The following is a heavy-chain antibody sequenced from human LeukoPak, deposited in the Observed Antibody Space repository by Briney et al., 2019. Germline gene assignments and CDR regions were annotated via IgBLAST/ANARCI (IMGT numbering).Heavy chain of an antibody. D-gene: IGHD1-26*01. J-gene: IGHJ4*02. Sequence: PSETLSLTCTVSGGSISSNSYYWGWIRQPPGKGLEWIGSIYYSGSTYYNPSLKSRVTISVDTSKNQFSLKLSSVTAADTAVYYCARERIIVGASLWGQGTLVTVSS. CDR3: ARERIIVGASL. CDR2: IYYSGST. V-gene: IGHV4-39*02. CDR1: GGSISSNSYY.